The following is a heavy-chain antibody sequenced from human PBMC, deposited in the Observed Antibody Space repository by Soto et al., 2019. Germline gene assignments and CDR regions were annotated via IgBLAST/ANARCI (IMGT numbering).Heavy chain of an antibody. CDR3: ASYRSGNFDY. CDR2: IYDTGST. J-gene: IGHJ4*02. CDR1: SGSISGYS. V-gene: IGHV4-59*08. D-gene: IGHD3-22*01. Sequence: PSETLSLTCTVSSGSISGYSWSWIRQPPGKGLEWIGYIYDTGSTNYNPSLKSRVTLSVDTSKNQFSLKLSSVTAADTAVYYCASYRSGNFDYWGQGTLVTVSS.